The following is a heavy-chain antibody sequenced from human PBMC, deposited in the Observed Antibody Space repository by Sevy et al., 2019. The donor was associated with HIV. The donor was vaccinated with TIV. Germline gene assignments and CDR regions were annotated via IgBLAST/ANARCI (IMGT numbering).Heavy chain of an antibody. D-gene: IGHD6-19*01. J-gene: IGHJ5*01. CDR3: AKGIGYSNGWYSWFDS. CDR2: SSWNSGSI. V-gene: IGHV3-9*01. CDR1: GFTFDDYA. Sequence: GGSLRLSCVASGFTFDDYAMHWVRQARGKGPEWVSGSSWNSGSIGYAESVKGRFTISRDNAKNSLYLQMNSLRVEDTALYYCAKGIGYSNGWYSWFDSWGQGTLVTVSS.